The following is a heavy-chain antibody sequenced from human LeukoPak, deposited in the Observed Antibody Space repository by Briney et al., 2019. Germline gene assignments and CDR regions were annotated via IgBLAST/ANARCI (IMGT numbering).Heavy chain of an antibody. D-gene: IGHD3-22*01. J-gene: IGHJ3*02. CDR2: ISSSGSTI. CDR1: GFTFSDYY. V-gene: IGHV3-11*04. CDR3: ARDPDSSGYGNDAFDI. Sequence: GGSLRLSCAASGFTFSDYYMSWIRQAPGKGLEWVSYISSSGSTIYYADSVKGRFTISRDNAKNSLYLQMNSLRAEDTAVYYCARDPDSSGYGNDAFDIWGQGTMVTVSS.